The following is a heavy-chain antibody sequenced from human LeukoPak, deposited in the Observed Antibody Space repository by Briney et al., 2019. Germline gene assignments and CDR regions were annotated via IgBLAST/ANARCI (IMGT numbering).Heavy chain of an antibody. J-gene: IGHJ3*02. Sequence: ASMKVSCKASGYSFVAHYLHWLRQAPGQRFEWMGWINPNNGVTKLSESFQDKVTLTRDLSISTAYMELSSLRSEDTAVYYCAREGRGLIRFLEWFDAFDIWGQGTMVTVSS. CDR2: INPNNGVT. CDR3: AREGRGLIRFLEWFDAFDI. D-gene: IGHD3-3*01. CDR1: GYSFVAHY. V-gene: IGHV1-2*02.